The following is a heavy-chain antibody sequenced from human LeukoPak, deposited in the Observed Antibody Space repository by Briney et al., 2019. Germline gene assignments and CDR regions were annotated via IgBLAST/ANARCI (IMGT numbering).Heavy chain of an antibody. CDR2: IHYSGTT. J-gene: IGHJ4*02. V-gene: IGHV4-59*01. Sequence: SETLSLTCTVSGGSISAYYWSWIRQPPGKGLEWIGYIHYSGTTNYYPSLKSRVTIALDTSKNQFSLKLNSVTAADTAVYYCARFGTSSSRFFDQWGQGTLVTVSS. CDR1: GGSISAYY. CDR3: ARFGTSSSRFFDQ. D-gene: IGHD6-6*01.